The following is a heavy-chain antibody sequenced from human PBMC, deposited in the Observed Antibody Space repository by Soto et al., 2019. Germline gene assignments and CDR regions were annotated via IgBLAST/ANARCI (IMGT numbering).Heavy chain of an antibody. J-gene: IGHJ4*02. V-gene: IGHV3-30*03. CDR1: GFPFSSYG. CDR3: ACGQYYFDY. D-gene: IGHD2-21*01. CDR2: ISYDGTNQ. Sequence: QVQLVESGGGVVQPGRSLRLSCAASGFPFSSYGMHWVRQAPGKGLDWVALISYDGTNQYYADSVKGRFTVSRDNSKNTLYLHMSSLRAEDTAVYYCACGQYYFDYCGQGNLVSVSS.